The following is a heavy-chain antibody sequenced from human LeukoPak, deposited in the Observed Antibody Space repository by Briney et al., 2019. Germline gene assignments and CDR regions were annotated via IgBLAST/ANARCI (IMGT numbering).Heavy chain of an antibody. CDR2: INHSGST. V-gene: IGHV4-34*01. CDR1: GGSFSGYY. D-gene: IGHD2-2*01. J-gene: IGHJ4*02. CDR3: ARVVVPAAIDY. Sequence: SETLSLTCAVHGGSFSGYYWSWIRQPPGKGLEWIGEINHSGSTNYNPSLKSRVTISVDTSKNQFSLKLSSVTAADTAVYYCARVVVPAAIDYWGQGTLVTVSS.